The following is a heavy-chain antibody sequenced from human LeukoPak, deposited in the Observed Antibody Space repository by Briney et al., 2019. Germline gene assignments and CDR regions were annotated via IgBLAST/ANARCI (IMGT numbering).Heavy chain of an antibody. CDR1: GFTFSSYA. J-gene: IGHJ5*02. CDR2: ISYDGSNK. Sequence: GGSLRLSCAASGFTFSSYAMHWVRQAPGKGLEWVAVISYDGSNKYYADSVKGRFTISRDNSKNTLYLQMNSLRAEDTAVYYCARARIAAAVPNWYDPWGQGTLVTVSS. V-gene: IGHV3-30*04. CDR3: ARARIAAAVPNWYDP. D-gene: IGHD6-13*01.